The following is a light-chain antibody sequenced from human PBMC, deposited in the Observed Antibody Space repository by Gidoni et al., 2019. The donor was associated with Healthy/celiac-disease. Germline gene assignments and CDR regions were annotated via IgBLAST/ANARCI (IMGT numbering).Light chain of an antibody. CDR3: QQLNSYPLT. J-gene: IGKJ4*01. Sequence: SFLSASVGDRVTITCRASQGISSYLAWYQQNPGKAPKLLIYAASTLQSGVPSRFSGSGSGTEFTLTISSLQPEEFATYYCQQLNSYPLTFXGXTKVEIK. V-gene: IGKV1-9*01. CDR1: QGISSY. CDR2: AAS.